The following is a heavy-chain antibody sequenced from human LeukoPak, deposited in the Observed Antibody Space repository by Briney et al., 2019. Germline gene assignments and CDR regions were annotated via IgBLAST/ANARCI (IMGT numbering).Heavy chain of an antibody. CDR1: GYTFTGYY. D-gene: IGHD3-22*01. J-gene: IGHJ3*02. Sequence: ASVKVSCKASGYTFTGYYMHWVRQAPGQGLEWMGWINPNSGGTNYAQKFQGSLTITRDTSISTAYMELSKRRSDDTTVYYCARVKSYYYDPGDKDAFDIWGQGTMVTVSS. V-gene: IGHV1-2*02. CDR3: ARVKSYYYDPGDKDAFDI. CDR2: INPNSGGT.